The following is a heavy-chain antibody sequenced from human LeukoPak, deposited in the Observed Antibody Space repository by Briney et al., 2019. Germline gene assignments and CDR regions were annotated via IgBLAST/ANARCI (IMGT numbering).Heavy chain of an antibody. CDR2: INPNGGGT. V-gene: IGHV1-2*02. Sequence: VSVKVSCKASGYTFTGYYMHWVRQAPGQGLEWMGWINPNGGGTNYAQKFQGRVTMTRDTSISTAYMELSRLRSDDTAVYYCARVTSAKTQFDYWGQGTLVTVSS. CDR3: ARVTSAKTQFDY. D-gene: IGHD1-26*01. J-gene: IGHJ4*02. CDR1: GYTFTGYY.